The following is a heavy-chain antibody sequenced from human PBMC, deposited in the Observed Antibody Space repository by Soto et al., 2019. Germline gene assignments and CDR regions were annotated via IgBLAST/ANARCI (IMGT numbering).Heavy chain of an antibody. CDR3: AKEAGELSTRSFDY. J-gene: IGHJ4*02. Sequence: EVQLVESGGGLVKPGGSLRLSCAASGFTFSSYSMNWVRQAPGKGLEWVSSISSSSSYIYYADSVKGRFTISRDNAKNTLFLQQNSRRAEDTAVYYCAKEAGELSTRSFDYWGQGTLVTVSS. D-gene: IGHD3-16*02. V-gene: IGHV3-21*01. CDR1: GFTFSSYS. CDR2: ISSSSSYI.